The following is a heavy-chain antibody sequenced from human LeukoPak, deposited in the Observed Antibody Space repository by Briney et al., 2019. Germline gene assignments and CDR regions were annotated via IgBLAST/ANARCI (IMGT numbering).Heavy chain of an antibody. CDR2: IYTSGST. Sequence: SQTLSLTCTVSGGSISSGSYYWSWIRQPAGKGLEWIGRIYTSGSTNYNPSLKSRVTISVDTSKNQFSLKLSSVTAADTAVYYCARDFYSYAIKRYCSSTSCPNWFDPWGQGTLVTVSS. D-gene: IGHD2-2*01. CDR1: GGSISSGSYY. V-gene: IGHV4-61*02. CDR3: ARDFYSYAIKRYCSSTSCPNWFDP. J-gene: IGHJ5*02.